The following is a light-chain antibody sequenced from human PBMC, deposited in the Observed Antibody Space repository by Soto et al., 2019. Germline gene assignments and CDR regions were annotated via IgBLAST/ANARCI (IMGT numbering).Light chain of an antibody. J-gene: IGLJ1*01. Sequence: QSVLTQPASVSGSPGQSITISCTGTSSDVGAYNFVSWYQHHPGRAPKLIIYEVTIRPSGVSNRFSGSKSGNTASLTISGLQAEDEADYYCSSYTTSAPYVSGSGTKVTVL. CDR3: SSYTTSAPYV. V-gene: IGLV2-14*01. CDR1: SSDVGAYNF. CDR2: EVT.